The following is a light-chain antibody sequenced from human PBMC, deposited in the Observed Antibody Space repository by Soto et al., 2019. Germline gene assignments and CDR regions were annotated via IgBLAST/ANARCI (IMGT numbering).Light chain of an antibody. Sequence: QSVVTQPPSASGTPGQRVTISCSGSSSNIGSNYVYWYQQLPGTAPKLLIYRNNQRPSGVPDRFSGSKSGTSASLAISGLRSEDEADYYCAAWDDSLSAGVVFGGGTKLTVL. CDR1: SSNIGSNY. J-gene: IGLJ2*01. V-gene: IGLV1-47*01. CDR2: RNN. CDR3: AAWDDSLSAGVV.